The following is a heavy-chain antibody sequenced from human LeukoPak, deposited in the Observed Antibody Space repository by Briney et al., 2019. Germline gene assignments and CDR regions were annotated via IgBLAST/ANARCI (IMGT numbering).Heavy chain of an antibody. CDR2: ISAYNGNT. CDR3: ARVHHYYYDSSGYPFAP. V-gene: IGHV1-18*01. CDR1: GYTFTSYG. D-gene: IGHD3-22*01. J-gene: IGHJ5*02. Sequence: ASVKVSCKASGYTFTSYGISWVRQAPGQGLEWMGWISAYNGNTNYAQKLQGRVTMTTDTSTSTAYMELRSLRSEDTAVYYCARVHHYYYDSSGYPFAPWGQGTLVTVSS.